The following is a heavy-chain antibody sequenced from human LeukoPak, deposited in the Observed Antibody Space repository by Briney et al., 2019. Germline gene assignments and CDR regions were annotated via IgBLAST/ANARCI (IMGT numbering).Heavy chain of an antibody. CDR3: ARDSHPVTKGLYYYGMDV. CDR2: INAGNGNT. V-gene: IGHV1-3*01. J-gene: IGHJ6*04. CDR1: GYILTSYG. D-gene: IGHD4-17*01. Sequence: ASVKVSCKASGYILTSYGMHWVRQAPGQGLEWMGWINAGNGNTKSSQKFQGRVTITRETSAKTAYMELSGLRSEDTAVYYCARDSHPVTKGLYYYGMDVWGKGTTVTVSS.